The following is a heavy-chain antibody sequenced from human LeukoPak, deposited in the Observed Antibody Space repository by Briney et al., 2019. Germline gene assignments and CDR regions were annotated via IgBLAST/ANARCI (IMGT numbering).Heavy chain of an antibody. CDR3: AREIPCSSSSCLDY. D-gene: IGHD2-2*01. Sequence: GASVKVSCKASGYTFTAYYMHWVRQAPGQGLEWMGWINPHSGGTNFAQKFQGRVTMTRDTSITTAQMELSRLTSDDTAMYYCAREIPCSSSSCLDYWGQGTLVTVSS. J-gene: IGHJ4*02. CDR2: INPHSGGT. CDR1: GYTFTAYY. V-gene: IGHV1-2*02.